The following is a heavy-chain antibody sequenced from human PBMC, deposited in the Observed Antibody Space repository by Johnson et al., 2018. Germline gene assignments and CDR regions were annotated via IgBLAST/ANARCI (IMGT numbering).Heavy chain of an antibody. CDR2: SSGSGGMP. D-gene: IGHD3-22*01. V-gene: IGHV3-23*04. J-gene: IGHJ6*02. CDR1: RFTFSSYA. Sequence: VQLVECGEGLVQPGGSRRLSCVASRFTFSSYAMTWARQAPGKGLEWVSRSSGSGGMPYSADPGNRKLPIARDNSKYMLYLEMNCLRAEDTAVYYCAKEISPNYYDSGAPYAYDGLDVWGQGTTVTVSS. CDR3: AKEISPNYYDSGAPYAYDGLDV.